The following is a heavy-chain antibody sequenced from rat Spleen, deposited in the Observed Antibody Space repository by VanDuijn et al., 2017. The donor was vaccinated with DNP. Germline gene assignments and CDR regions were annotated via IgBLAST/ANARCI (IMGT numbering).Heavy chain of an antibody. V-gene: IGHV2S63*01. CDR2: MWMVGST. Sequence: EVQLKESGPGLVQPSQTLSLTCAVSGFSLTDYSVHWVRQSPGKGLEWLGVMWMVGSTAYNSLLNSRLSLPRDIPQSQVFLNMNSXXXEDXXTYYCAXXRAXXXDYXXXWG. J-gene: IGHJ2*01. CDR3: AXXRAXXXDYXXX. D-gene: IGHD4-1*01. CDR1: GFSLTDYS.